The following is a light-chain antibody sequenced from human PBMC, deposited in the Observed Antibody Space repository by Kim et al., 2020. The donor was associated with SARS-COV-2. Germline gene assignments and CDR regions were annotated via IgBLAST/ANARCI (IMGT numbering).Light chain of an antibody. V-gene: IGLV1-40*01. CDR2: GNS. CDR3: QSYDSSLSGSV. J-gene: IGLJ2*01. Sequence: WVTISCTGSTSNIGAGYGVHWYQQLPGTAPKLLIYGNSNRPSGVPDRFSGSKSGTSASLAITGLQAEDEADYYCQSYDSSLSGSVFGGGTQLTVL. CDR1: TSNIGAGYG.